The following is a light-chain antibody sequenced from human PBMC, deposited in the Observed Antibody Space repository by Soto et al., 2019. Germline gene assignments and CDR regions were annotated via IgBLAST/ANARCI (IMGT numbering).Light chain of an antibody. CDR1: TRDVGGYNY. CDR2: EVS. CDR3: SSYTSSSTWV. J-gene: IGLJ3*02. V-gene: IGLV2-14*01. Sequence: QSVLTQPASVSGSPGQSITISCTGTTRDVGGYNYVSWYQQHPGKAPKLIIYEVSNRPSGVSNRFSGSKSRNTASLTISGLQAEDEADYYCSSYTSSSTWVFGGGTKVTVL.